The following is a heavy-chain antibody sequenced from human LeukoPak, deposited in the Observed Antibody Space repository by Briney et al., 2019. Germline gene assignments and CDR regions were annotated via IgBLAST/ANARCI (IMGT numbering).Heavy chain of an antibody. CDR2: ISASAAMT. J-gene: IGHJ4*02. D-gene: IGHD1-26*01. V-gene: IGHV3-23*01. Sequence: GGSLRLSCEASGFTFNNYVMTWVRQAPGKGLEWVSSISASAAMTYYADSVKGWFTVSRDNSNNRLYLHMSGLTAADTAVYYCAKDRSIGTYYTFDHWGQGSLVTVSS. CDR1: GFTFNNYV. CDR3: AKDRSIGTYYTFDH.